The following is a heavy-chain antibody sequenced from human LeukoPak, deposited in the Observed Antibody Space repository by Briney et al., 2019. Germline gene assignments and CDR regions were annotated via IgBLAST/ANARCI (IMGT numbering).Heavy chain of an antibody. J-gene: IGHJ4*02. Sequence: GGSLRLSCAASGFTFSSYSMNWVRQAPGKGLEWVSSISSSSSYIYYADSVKGRFTISRDNAKNSLYLQMNSLRAEDTAVYYCARDPNPPGILTGYYNCYFDYWGQGTLVTVSS. V-gene: IGHV3-21*01. CDR1: GFTFSSYS. CDR3: ARDPNPPGILTGYYNCYFDY. CDR2: ISSSSSYI. D-gene: IGHD3-9*01.